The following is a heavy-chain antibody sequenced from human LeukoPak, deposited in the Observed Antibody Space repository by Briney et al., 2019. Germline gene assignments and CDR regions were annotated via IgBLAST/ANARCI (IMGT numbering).Heavy chain of an antibody. CDR2: IYSGGST. CDR1: GFTVSSNY. CDR3: ARVAGTTGANWFDP. D-gene: IGHD1-7*01. Sequence: PAGSLRLSCAASGFTVSSNYMSWVRQAPGKGLQWVSVIYSGGSTYYADSVKGRFTISRDNSKNTLYLQMNSLRAEDTAVYHCARVAGTTGANWFDPWGQGTLVTVSS. V-gene: IGHV3-66*02. J-gene: IGHJ5*02.